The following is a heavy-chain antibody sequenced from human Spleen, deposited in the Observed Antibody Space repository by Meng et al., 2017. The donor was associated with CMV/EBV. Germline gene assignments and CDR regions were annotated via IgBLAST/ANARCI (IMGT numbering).Heavy chain of an antibody. CDR2: INPSGGST. Sequence: ASVKVSCKASGYTFTSYDINWVRQAPGQGLEWLGMINPSGGSTSYGQKFQERLTMTRDTSTSTVYMELSSLRSEDTAVYYCARAFGIVGATDNGMDVWGQGTTVTVSS. CDR1: GYTFTSYD. D-gene: IGHD1-26*01. J-gene: IGHJ6*02. V-gene: IGHV1-46*01. CDR3: ARAFGIVGATDNGMDV.